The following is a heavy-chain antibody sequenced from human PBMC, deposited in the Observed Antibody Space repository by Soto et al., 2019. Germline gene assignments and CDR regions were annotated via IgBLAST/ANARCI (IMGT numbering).Heavy chain of an antibody. J-gene: IGHJ3*02. V-gene: IGHV1-46*01. CDR2: INPSGGST. CDR1: GYTFTSYY. D-gene: IGHD6-19*01. CDR3: ARDAGFRSKQWLVLHAFDI. Sequence: ASVKVSCKASGYTFTSYYMHWVRQAPGRGLEWMGIINPSGGSTSYAQKFQGRVTMTRDTSTSTVYMELSSLRAEDTAVYYCARDAGFRSKQWLVLHAFDIWGQGTMVTVSS.